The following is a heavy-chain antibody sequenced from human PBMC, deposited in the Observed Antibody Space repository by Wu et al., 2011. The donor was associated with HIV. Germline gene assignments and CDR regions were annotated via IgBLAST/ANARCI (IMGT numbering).Heavy chain of an antibody. Sequence: QVQLVQSGAEVKKPGASVKVSCKASGYTFTSYYMHWVRQAPGQGLEWMGIINPSGGRTTYAQKFQGRVTLTRDTSTSTVYMELSRLRSDDTAVYYCARVEYYDSSWEIDYWGQGTLVTVSS. CDR3: ARVEYYDSSWEIDY. CDR2: INPSGGRT. J-gene: IGHJ4*02. CDR1: GYTFTSYY. D-gene: IGHD3-22*01. V-gene: IGHV1-46*01.